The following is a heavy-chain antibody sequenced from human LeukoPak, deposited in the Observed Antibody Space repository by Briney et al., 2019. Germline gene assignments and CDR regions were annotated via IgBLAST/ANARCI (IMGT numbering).Heavy chain of an antibody. CDR1: GYTLTELS. V-gene: IGHV1-24*01. CDR3: ATDLVAAAATDY. D-gene: IGHD6-13*01. CDR2: FDPEDGET. J-gene: IGHJ4*02. Sequence: ASVKVSCKVSGYTLTELSMHWVRQAPGKGLEWMGGFDPEDGETIYAQKFQGRVTMTEDTSTDTAYMELSSLRSEDTAVYYCATDLVAAAATDYWGQGTLVTVSS.